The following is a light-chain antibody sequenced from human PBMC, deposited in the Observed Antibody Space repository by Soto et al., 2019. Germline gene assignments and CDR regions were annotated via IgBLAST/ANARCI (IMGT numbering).Light chain of an antibody. J-gene: IGLJ1*01. Sequence: QSALTQPASVSGSPGQSITISCTGTSSDVGGYNYVSWYQQHPGKAPKLMIYDVSNRPSGVSNRFSGSKSGNTASLTISGLQADDEADYYCSSYTSSSPYVFGTGTEVTVL. CDR2: DVS. CDR3: SSYTSSSPYV. CDR1: SSDVGGYNY. V-gene: IGLV2-14*01.